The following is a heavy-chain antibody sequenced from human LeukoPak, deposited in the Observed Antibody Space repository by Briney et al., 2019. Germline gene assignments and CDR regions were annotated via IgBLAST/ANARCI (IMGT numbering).Heavy chain of an antibody. Sequence: ASVKVSCKASGYTFTGHFIHWVRQAPGQGLEWMGWSNPNSGDTNYAQKFQGRVTMTRDTSISTAYMELSRVTSDDTAVYYCAREYSRYSGTYYDYWGQGTLVTVSS. CDR1: GYTFTGHF. J-gene: IGHJ4*02. CDR3: AREYSRYSGTYYDY. V-gene: IGHV1-2*02. CDR2: SNPNSGDT. D-gene: IGHD5-12*01.